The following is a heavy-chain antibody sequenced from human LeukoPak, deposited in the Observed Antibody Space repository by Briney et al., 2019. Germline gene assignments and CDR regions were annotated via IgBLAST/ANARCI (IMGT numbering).Heavy chain of an antibody. V-gene: IGHV4-34*01. CDR3: ARGPPEGSSGWYEDY. CDR1: GGSFSGYY. D-gene: IGHD6-19*01. CDR2: INHSGST. Sequence: SETLSLTCAVSGGSFSGYYWSWIRQPPGKGLEWIGEINHSGSTNYNPSLKSRVTISVDTSKNQFSLKLSSVTAADTAVYYCARGPPEGSSGWYEDYWGQGTLVTVSS. J-gene: IGHJ4*02.